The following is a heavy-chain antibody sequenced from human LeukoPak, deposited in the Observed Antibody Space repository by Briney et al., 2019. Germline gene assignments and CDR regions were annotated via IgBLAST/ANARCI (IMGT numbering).Heavy chain of an antibody. J-gene: IGHJ4*02. CDR3: AREGSSRAFDY. CDR1: GFTFSSYA. D-gene: IGHD6-13*01. V-gene: IGHV3-64*01. CDR2: ISSNGGST. Sequence: GGSLRLSCAASGFTFSSYAMHWVRQAPGKGLEYVSAISSNGGSTYYANSVKGRFTISRDNSKNTLYLQMGSLRAEDMAVYYCAREGSSRAFDYWGQGTLVTVSS.